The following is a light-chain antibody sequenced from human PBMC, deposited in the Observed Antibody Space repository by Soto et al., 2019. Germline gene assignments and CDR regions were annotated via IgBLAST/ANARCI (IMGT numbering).Light chain of an antibody. J-gene: IGLJ3*02. V-gene: IGLV2-14*01. CDR3: SSSTTTPTNTCV. CDR2: AVS. CDR1: SSDVGAYNY. Sequence: QSAVTQPASVAGSPGQSITISCTGTSSDVGAYNYVSWYQQYPGKAPKLMIYAVSNRPSGVSNRFSGSKSGNTASLTISGLQAEDEADYYCSSSTTTPTNTCVFGGGTKLTVL.